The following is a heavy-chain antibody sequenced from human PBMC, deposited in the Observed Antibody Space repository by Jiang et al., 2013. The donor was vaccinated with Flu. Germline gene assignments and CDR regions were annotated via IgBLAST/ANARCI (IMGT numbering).Heavy chain of an antibody. CDR1: GYTFTSYA. CDR2: INTNTGNP. V-gene: IGHV7-4-1*02. D-gene: IGHD3-10*01. J-gene: IGHJ6*02. Sequence: QSGSELKKPGASVKVSCKASGYTFTSYAMNWVRQAPGQGLEWMGWINTNTGNPTYAQGFTGRFVFSLDTSVSTAYLQISSLKAEDTAVYYCARGSSLELPPYCYGMDVWGQGTTVTVSS. CDR3: ARGSSLELPPYCYGMDV.